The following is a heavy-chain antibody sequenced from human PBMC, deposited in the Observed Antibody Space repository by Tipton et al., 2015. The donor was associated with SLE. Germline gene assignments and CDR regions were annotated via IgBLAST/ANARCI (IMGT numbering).Heavy chain of an antibody. CDR3: AREGRGHYDFWSGYYPPGYYYGMDV. J-gene: IGHJ6*02. Sequence: QLVQSGAEVKKPGSSVKVSCKASTSGSTFSSYAVNWVRQVPGQGLEWMGGIIPLFRTPNYAQKFQGRVTMSTDTSTSTAYMELRSLGSDDTAVYYCAREGRGHYDFWSGYYPPGYYYGMDVWGQGTTVTVSS. V-gene: IGHV1-69*06. CDR1: TSGSTFSSYA. D-gene: IGHD3-3*01. CDR2: IIPLFRTP.